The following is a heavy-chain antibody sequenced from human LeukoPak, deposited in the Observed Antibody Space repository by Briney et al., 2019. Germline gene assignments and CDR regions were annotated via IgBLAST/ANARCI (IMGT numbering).Heavy chain of an antibody. CDR2: ISSNGGST. J-gene: IGHJ4*02. Sequence: GGSLRLSCAASGFTFSSYWMSWVRQAPGKGLEYDSAISSNGGSTYYANSVKGRFTISRDNSKNTLYLQMGSLRAEDMAVYYCARDYGDSSGWSKGLVDYWGQGTLVTVSS. D-gene: IGHD6-19*01. CDR3: ARDYGDSSGWSKGLVDY. V-gene: IGHV3-64*01. CDR1: GFTFSSYW.